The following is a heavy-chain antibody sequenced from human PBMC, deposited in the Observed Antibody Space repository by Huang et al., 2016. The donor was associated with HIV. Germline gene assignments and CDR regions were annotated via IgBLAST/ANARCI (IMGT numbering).Heavy chain of an antibody. Sequence: QVQLLQSGAEVKKPGSSVQVSCKASGGPFRSYSIAWVRQAPGQALEWMPMLMPFLDSPNYAQKLQGRVRVTADESTSTVYMELRDLRPDDTAVYFCARGSLEYSVSSSLDYWGQGTHVTVSS. CDR2: LMPFLDSP. J-gene: IGHJ4*02. CDR1: GGPFRSYS. V-gene: IGHV1-69*13. D-gene: IGHD4-4*01. CDR3: ARGSLEYSVSSSLDY.